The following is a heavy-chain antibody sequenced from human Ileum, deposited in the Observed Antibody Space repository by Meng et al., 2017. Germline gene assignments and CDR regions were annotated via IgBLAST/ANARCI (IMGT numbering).Heavy chain of an antibody. J-gene: IGHJ4*02. V-gene: IGHV3-74*01. Sequence: EVHRVESGGGLVQPGGSLRLSCAASGFAFSSLWMHWVRQAPGKGLVWVSRIDTDGIGTTYADSVKGRFTISRDNAKNTLYLQMNSLRDEDTAVYYCVRLGGSSPVDYWGQGILVTVSS. CDR1: GFAFSSLW. CDR3: VRLGGSSPVDY. D-gene: IGHD6-6*01. CDR2: IDTDGIGT.